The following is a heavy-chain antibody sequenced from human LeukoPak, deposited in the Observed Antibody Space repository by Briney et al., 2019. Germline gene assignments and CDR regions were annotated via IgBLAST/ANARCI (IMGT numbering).Heavy chain of an antibody. V-gene: IGHV3-23*01. J-gene: IGHJ4*02. CDR1: EFTISSYA. D-gene: IGHD2-2*01. Sequence: GGPLRLSSTASEFTISSYAMSCDPQAPRKELKWVSTTSSSGGTTYYPDSVKGPITISTDNSNNTLYLQMNNLKTKDTPEYYCAKAKRYEKRASVPAASYFDYWGQGTLVTVSS. CDR2: TSSSGGTT. CDR3: AKAKRYEKRASVPAASYFDY.